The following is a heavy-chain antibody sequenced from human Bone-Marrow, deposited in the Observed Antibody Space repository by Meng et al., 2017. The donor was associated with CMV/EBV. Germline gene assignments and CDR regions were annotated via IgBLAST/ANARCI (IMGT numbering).Heavy chain of an antibody. CDR2: IYYSGST. V-gene: IGHV4-39*07. Sequence: GSLRLSCTVSGGSISSSSYYWGWIRQPPGKGLEWIGSIYYSGSTYYNPSLKSRVNISVDTSKNQFSLKLSSVTAADTAVYYCARGDAFDIWGQGTMVTVSS. CDR1: GGSISSSSYY. J-gene: IGHJ3*02. CDR3: ARGDAFDI.